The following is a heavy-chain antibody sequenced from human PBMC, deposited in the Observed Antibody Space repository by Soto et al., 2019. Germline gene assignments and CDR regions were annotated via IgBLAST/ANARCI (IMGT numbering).Heavy chain of an antibody. Sequence: GGSLRLSCAASGFTFDDYAMHWVRQAPGKGLEWVSGISWNSGSIGYADSVKGRFTISRDNAKNSLYLQMSSLRAEDTALYYCAKETHCSSTSCYTYYYYGMDVWGQGTTVTVSS. J-gene: IGHJ6*02. CDR3: AKETHCSSTSCYTYYYYGMDV. CDR2: ISWNSGSI. D-gene: IGHD2-2*01. CDR1: GFTFDDYA. V-gene: IGHV3-9*01.